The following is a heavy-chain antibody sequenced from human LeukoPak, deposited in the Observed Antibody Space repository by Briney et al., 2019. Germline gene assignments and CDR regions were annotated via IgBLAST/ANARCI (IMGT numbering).Heavy chain of an antibody. CDR2: INYSGST. CDR3: ATFYYDSSGYRD. Sequence: SETLSLTCTVSGGSISSHSWSWIRQPPGKGLEWVGYINYSGSTNYNHSLKSRVTISIDMTKNQVSLKLSSVTAADTAVYYCATFYYDSSGYRDWGQGTLVTVSS. V-gene: IGHV4-59*11. J-gene: IGHJ4*02. D-gene: IGHD3-22*01. CDR1: GGSISSHS.